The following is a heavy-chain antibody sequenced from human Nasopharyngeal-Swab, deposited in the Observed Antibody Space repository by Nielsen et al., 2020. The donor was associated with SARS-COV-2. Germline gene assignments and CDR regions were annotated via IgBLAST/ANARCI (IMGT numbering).Heavy chain of an antibody. CDR3: ARRRPSWYCSSTSCSPEDY. Sequence: WVRQAPGQGLEWMGWMNPNSGNTGCAQKFQGRVTMTRNTSISTAYMELSSLRSEDTAVYYCARRRPSWYCSSTSCSPEDYWGQGTLVTVSS. D-gene: IGHD2-2*01. CDR2: MNPNSGNT. J-gene: IGHJ4*02. V-gene: IGHV1-8*01.